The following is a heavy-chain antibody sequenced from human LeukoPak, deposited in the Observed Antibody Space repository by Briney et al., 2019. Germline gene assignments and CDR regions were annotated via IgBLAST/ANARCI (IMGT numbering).Heavy chain of an antibody. Sequence: ASVKVSCKASGYTFTGYYMHWVRQAPGQGLEWMGWINPNSGGTNYAQKFQGRVTMTRDTSISTAYMELSRLRSDDTAVYYCARRRPLSGGRSLYFDYWGQGTLVTVSS. CDR3: ARRRPLSGGRSLYFDY. CDR1: GYTFTGYY. D-gene: IGHD2-15*01. CDR2: INPNSGGT. J-gene: IGHJ4*02. V-gene: IGHV1-2*02.